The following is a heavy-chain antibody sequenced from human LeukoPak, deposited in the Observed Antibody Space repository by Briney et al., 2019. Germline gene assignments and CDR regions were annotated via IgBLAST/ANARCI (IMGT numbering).Heavy chain of an antibody. CDR3: AAQQRVRFFVRFQH. V-gene: IGHV1-24*01. Sequence: ASVKVSCKVSGYTLTELSMHWVRQAPGKGLEWMGRFDPEDGETIYTQKLQGRVTMTEDTSTNTAYMELSSLRSEDTAVYYCAAQQRVRFFVRFQHWGQGALVTVSS. CDR1: GYTLTELS. D-gene: IGHD3-3*01. CDR2: FDPEDGET. J-gene: IGHJ1*01.